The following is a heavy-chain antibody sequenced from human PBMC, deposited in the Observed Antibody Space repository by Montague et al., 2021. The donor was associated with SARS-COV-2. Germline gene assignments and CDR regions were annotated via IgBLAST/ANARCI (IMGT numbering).Heavy chain of an antibody. Sequence: SLRLSCPASEFTFSNYAMHWVRQAPGKGLEWVAFISYDGSKKYYADSVKGQFTISRDNSKNTLYLQMNSLRAEDTAVYYCARESVRAVAGDFDYWGQGTLVTVSS. CDR2: ISYDGSKK. D-gene: IGHD6-19*01. CDR1: EFTFSNYA. V-gene: IGHV3-30-3*01. CDR3: ARESVRAVAGDFDY. J-gene: IGHJ4*02.